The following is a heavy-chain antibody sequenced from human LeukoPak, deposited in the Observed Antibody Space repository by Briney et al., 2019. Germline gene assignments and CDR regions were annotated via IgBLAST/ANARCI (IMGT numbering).Heavy chain of an antibody. J-gene: IGHJ5*02. Sequence: GGSLRLSCAASGFTFSSYAMSWVRQAPGKGLEWVSAISGSGGSTYYADSVKGRFTISRDNSKNTLYLQMNSLRAEDTAVYYCAKEGADIVVVPAAEYWFDPWGQGTLVTVSS. CDR1: GFTFSSYA. V-gene: IGHV3-23*01. D-gene: IGHD2-2*01. CDR2: ISGSGGST. CDR3: AKEGADIVVVPAAEYWFDP.